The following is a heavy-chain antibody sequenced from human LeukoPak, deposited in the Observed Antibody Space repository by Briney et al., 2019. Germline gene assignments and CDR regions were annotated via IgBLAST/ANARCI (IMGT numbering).Heavy chain of an antibody. J-gene: IGHJ5*02. CDR1: GGSISSYY. D-gene: IGHD1-26*01. Sequence: SETLSLTCTVSGGSISSYYWSWIRQPPGKGLEWIGYIYYSGSTNYNPSLKSRVTISVATSKTQFSLKLSSVTAADTAVYYCAKWEPRGWFDPWGQGTLVTVYS. CDR3: AKWEPRGWFDP. V-gene: IGHV4-59*12. CDR2: IYYSGST.